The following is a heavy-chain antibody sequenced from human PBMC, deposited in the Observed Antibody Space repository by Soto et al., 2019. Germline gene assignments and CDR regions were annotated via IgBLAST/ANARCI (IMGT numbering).Heavy chain of an antibody. Sequence: EVQLLESGGGLVQPGGSLRLSCAASGFTFSSYAMSWVRQAPGKELEWVSAISGSGGSTYYADSVKGRFTISRDNSKNTLYLQMNSLRAEDTAVYYCAKDTQLGGGGYYFDYWGQGTLVTVSS. D-gene: IGHD6-6*01. CDR1: GFTFSSYA. J-gene: IGHJ4*02. CDR2: ISGSGGST. V-gene: IGHV3-23*01. CDR3: AKDTQLGGGGYYFDY.